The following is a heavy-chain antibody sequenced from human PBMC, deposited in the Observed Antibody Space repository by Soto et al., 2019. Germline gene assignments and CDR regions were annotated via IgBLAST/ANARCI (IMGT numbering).Heavy chain of an antibody. CDR2: ISSDGGNT. Sequence: EVQLVESGGDLVQPGGSLRLSCAASGFTFSSSAMHWVRQAPGKGLEYVSSISSDGGNTYYANSVKGRFTISRDNSKNILYLQMGSLRAEDMAVYYCARRMDVWYAFDIWGQGTMVTVSS. V-gene: IGHV3-64*01. J-gene: IGHJ3*02. CDR1: GFTFSSSA. CDR3: ARRMDVWYAFDI. D-gene: IGHD2-21*01.